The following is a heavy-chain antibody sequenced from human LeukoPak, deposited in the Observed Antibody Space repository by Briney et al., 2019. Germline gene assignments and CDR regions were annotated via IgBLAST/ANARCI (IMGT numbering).Heavy chain of an antibody. CDR2: INHSGST. CDR3: ARGSPGYDFWSGYFYYGMDV. CDR1: GGSFSGYY. D-gene: IGHD3-3*01. J-gene: IGHJ6*02. Sequence: SETLSLTCAVYGGSFSGYYWSWIRQPPGKGLEWIGEINHSGSTNYNPSLKSRVTISVDTPKNQFSLKLSSVTAADTAVYYCARGSPGYDFWSGYFYYGMDVWGQGTTVTVSS. V-gene: IGHV4-34*01.